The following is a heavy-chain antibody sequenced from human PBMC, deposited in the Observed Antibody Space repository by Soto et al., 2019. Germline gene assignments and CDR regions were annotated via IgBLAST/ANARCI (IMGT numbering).Heavy chain of an antibody. V-gene: IGHV3-23*01. J-gene: IGHJ3*02. D-gene: IGHD6-19*01. Sequence: GGSLRLSCAASGFTFSSYAMSWVRQAPGKGLEWVSAISGSGGSTYYADSVKGRFTISRDNSKNTLYLQMNSLRAEDTAVYYCAKDQEGSSGWSGGLKAYIHGAFDIWGQGTMVTVSS. CDR3: AKDQEGSSGWSGGLKAYIHGAFDI. CDR1: GFTFSSYA. CDR2: ISGSGGST.